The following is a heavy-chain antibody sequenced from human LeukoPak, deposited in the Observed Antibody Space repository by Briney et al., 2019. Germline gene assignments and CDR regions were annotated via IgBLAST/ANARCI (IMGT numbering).Heavy chain of an antibody. CDR3: ASTGYCSSTSCTSRNYYYYYYMDV. CDR2: IIPIFGTA. D-gene: IGHD2-2*01. J-gene: IGHJ6*03. V-gene: IGHV1-69*05. Sequence: ASVKVSCKASGGTFSGYAISWVRQAPGQGLEWMGGIIPIFGTANYAQKFQGRVTITTDESTSTACMELSSLRSEDTAVYYCASTGYCSSTSCTSRNYYYYYYMDVWGKGTTVTVSS. CDR1: GGTFSGYA.